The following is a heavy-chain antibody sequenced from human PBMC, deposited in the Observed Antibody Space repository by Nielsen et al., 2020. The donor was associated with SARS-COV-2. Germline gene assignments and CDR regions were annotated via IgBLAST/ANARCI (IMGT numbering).Heavy chain of an antibody. D-gene: IGHD5-12*01. CDR2: INHSGST. V-gene: IGHV4-34*01. CDR1: GGSFSGYY. J-gene: IGHJ4*02. CDR3: ARGQVATQFDY. Sequence: GSLSPSSAVYGGSFSGYYWSWIRQPPGKGLEWIGEINHSGSTNYNPSLKSRVTISVDTSKNQFSLKLSSVTAADTAVYYCARGQVATQFDYWGQGTLVTVSS.